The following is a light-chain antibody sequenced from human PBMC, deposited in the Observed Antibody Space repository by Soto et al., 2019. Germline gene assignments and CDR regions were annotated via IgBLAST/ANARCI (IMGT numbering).Light chain of an antibody. CDR1: RSDVGGYNY. Sequence: QSVLTQPASVSGSPGQSITISCTGTRSDVGGYNYVSWYQQHPGKAHKLMIYDVSNRPSGVSNRFSGSKSGNTASLTISGLQAEDEADYYCSSYTSSSPYVFGTGT. CDR2: DVS. CDR3: SSYTSSSPYV. V-gene: IGLV2-14*01. J-gene: IGLJ1*01.